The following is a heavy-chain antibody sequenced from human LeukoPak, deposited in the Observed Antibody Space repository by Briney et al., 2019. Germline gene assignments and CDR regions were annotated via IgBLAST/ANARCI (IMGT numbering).Heavy chain of an antibody. CDR3: ARDYSSGWYRLDY. CDR2: IYHSGST. Sequence: SETLSLTCAVSGGSISSSNWWSWVRQPPGKGLEWIGEIYHSGSTNYNPSLKSRVTISVDKSKNQFSLKLSSVTAADTAVYYCARDYSSGWYRLDYWGQGTLVTVSS. J-gene: IGHJ4*02. CDR1: GGSISSSNW. D-gene: IGHD6-19*01. V-gene: IGHV4-4*02.